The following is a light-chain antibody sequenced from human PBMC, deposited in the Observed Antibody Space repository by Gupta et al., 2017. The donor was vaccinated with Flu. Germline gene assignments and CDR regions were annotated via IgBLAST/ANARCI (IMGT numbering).Light chain of an antibody. CDR2: LGS. V-gene: IGKV2-28*01. CDR1: KCYWENNGLQY. CDR3: MQVLEAPYT. Sequence: MSCGITKCYWENNGLQYLGWYLQKAGQAPKLLIYLGSNRASGVPEKFSGSGSGTDFTLRISRVESEDLGVYYCMQVLEAPYTFGQGTHLEIK. J-gene: IGKJ2*01.